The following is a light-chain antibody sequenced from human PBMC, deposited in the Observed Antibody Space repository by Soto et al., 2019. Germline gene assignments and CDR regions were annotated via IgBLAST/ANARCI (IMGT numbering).Light chain of an antibody. CDR2: DVS. Sequence: QSALTQPASVSGSPGQSITISCTATSSDIGGYNFVSWYQHHPGKAPKLLIHDVSNRPSGVSSRFSGSKSGNTASLTISGLQAEDEADYYCNSYRTVSTYVFGTGTKVTVL. V-gene: IGLV2-14*03. CDR1: SSDIGGYNF. J-gene: IGLJ1*01. CDR3: NSYRTVSTYV.